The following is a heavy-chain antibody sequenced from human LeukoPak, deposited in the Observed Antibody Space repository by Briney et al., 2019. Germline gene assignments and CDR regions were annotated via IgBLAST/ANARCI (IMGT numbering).Heavy chain of an antibody. V-gene: IGHV5-51*01. D-gene: IGHD3-16*01. CDR1: GYSFTTYW. J-gene: IGHJ3*02. CDR2: IYPGDSDT. CDR3: ARRLPTLEAFDI. Sequence: PGESLQISCKGSGYSFTTYWIAWVRQMPGKGLEWMGIIYPGDSDTRYSPSFQGQVTISADKSISTAYLQWSGLKASDTAMYYCARRLPTLEAFDIWGQGTMVTVSS.